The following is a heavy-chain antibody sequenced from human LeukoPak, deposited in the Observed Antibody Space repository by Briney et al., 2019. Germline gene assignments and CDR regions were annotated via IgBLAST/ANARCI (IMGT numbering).Heavy chain of an antibody. V-gene: IGHV3-7*01. CDR3: VTEFWYRFDY. D-gene: IGHD3-3*01. CDR1: GFKFRRYN. J-gene: IGHJ4*02. Sequence: PGGSLRLSCITSGFKFRRYNMAWVRQAPGKGLEWLATFAWDESAIEYADSVRGRFTISRDNAKNSVHLQMTGLRAEDTAVYFCVTEFWYRFDYWGQGLLVTLSS. CDR2: FAWDESAI.